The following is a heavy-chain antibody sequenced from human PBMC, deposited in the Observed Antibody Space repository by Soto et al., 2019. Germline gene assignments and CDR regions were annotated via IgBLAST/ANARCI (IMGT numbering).Heavy chain of an antibody. V-gene: IGHV3-15*01. CDR1: GFTFRNAW. Sequence: GSLRLSCAASGFTFRNAWMSWVRQAPGRGLEWVGRIKSKADGGTTDYAAPVQGRFSISRDDSKNTLYLQMNSLKTEDTAVYYCLLNYYDTSGSYPYYFDYWGQGTLVTSPQ. D-gene: IGHD3-22*01. CDR3: LLNYYDTSGSYPYYFDY. CDR2: IKSKADGGTT. J-gene: IGHJ4*02.